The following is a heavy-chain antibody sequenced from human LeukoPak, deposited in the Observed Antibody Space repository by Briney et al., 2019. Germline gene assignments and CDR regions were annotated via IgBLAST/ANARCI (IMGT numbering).Heavy chain of an antibody. CDR1: DGSISSYY. J-gene: IGHJ4*02. CDR3: ASGTYYYFDF. V-gene: IGHV4-59*08. D-gene: IGHD1-26*01. CDR2: IYYSGST. Sequence: SETLSLTCTVSDGSISSYYWSWIRQPPGKGLEWIGYIYYSGSTNYNPSLKNRVTISVDASKNQFSLKLRSVTAADTAVYYCASGTYYYFDFWGQGTLVTVSS.